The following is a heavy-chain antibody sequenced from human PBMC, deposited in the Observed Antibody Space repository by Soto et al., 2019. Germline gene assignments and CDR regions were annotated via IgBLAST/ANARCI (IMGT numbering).Heavy chain of an antibody. D-gene: IGHD2-21*02. Sequence: GGSLRLSCAASEFTFTYAWMSWVRQAPGKGLEWVSSIGRRSDIYYADSVKGRFTISRDNAKNSVSLQMNSLRDEDTAVYYCAREETAWPLAYGLDVWGQGTTVTVSS. CDR2: IGRRSDI. J-gene: IGHJ6*02. CDR3: AREETAWPLAYGLDV. V-gene: IGHV3-21*01. CDR1: EFTFTYAW.